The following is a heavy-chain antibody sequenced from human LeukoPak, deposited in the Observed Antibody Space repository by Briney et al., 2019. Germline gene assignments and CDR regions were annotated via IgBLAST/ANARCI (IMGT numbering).Heavy chain of an antibody. CDR2: IRSKANIYAT. CDR1: GFTFSGSA. Sequence: PGGSLRLSCAASGFTFSGSAMHWVRQASGKGLEWVGRIRSKANIYATAYAASVKGRFTISRDDSKNTAYLQMNSLKTEDTAVYYCTRDISGYDEVDEVFDYWGQGTLVTVSS. D-gene: IGHD5-12*01. V-gene: IGHV3-73*01. J-gene: IGHJ4*02. CDR3: TRDISGYDEVDEVFDY.